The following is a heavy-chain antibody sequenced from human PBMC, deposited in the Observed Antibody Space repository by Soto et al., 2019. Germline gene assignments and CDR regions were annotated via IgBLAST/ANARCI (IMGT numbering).Heavy chain of an antibody. V-gene: IGHV3-64*01. CDR2: ISSNGGST. CDR1: GFTFSSFA. CDR3: ARDSYDFWGGYLGHNYMDV. J-gene: IGHJ6*03. D-gene: IGHD3-3*01. Sequence: GESLKISCAASGFTFSSFAMHWVRQAPGKGLEYVSAISSNGGSTYYANSVKGRFTISRDNSKNTLYIQMGSLRAEDVAVYYCARDSYDFWGGYLGHNYMDVWGKGTTVTVSS.